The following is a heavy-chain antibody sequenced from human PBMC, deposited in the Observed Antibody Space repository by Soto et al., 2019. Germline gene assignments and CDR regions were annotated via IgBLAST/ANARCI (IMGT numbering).Heavy chain of an antibody. V-gene: IGHV3-23*01. CDR1: VFPFSTYE. Sequence: PGGSLRLSCAASVFPFSTYEMTWVRQAPGKGLEWVSVIRPSGDNTYYADSVKGRFTISRDNSKNTLYLQVNSLRAEDTALYYCVKGGWLDYWGQGTVVTVSS. J-gene: IGHJ4*02. D-gene: IGHD2-15*01. CDR3: VKGGWLDY. CDR2: IRPSGDNT.